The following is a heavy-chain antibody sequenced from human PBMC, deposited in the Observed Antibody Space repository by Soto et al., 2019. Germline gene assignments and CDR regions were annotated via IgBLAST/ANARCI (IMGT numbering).Heavy chain of an antibody. CDR3: AGGGDHCGGDCVDVYWCDS. CDR1: AGTFSSYA. D-gene: IGHD2-21*02. J-gene: IGHJ5*01. V-gene: IGHV1-69*12. Sequence: AQLVQSGAEVKKPGSSVKVSCKASAGTFSSYAISRVRQAPGQGLEWLGVIIPIFGTANYAQKFQGRVRLTADEYESTAHMELSSLCSEDTAVYYCAGGGDHCGGDCVDVYWCDSWGQGTLVVVCS. CDR2: IIPIFGTA.